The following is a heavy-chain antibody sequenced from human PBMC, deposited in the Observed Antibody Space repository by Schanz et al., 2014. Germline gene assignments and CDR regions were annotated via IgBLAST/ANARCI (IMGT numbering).Heavy chain of an antibody. CDR3: ARDSGSHYLVDY. V-gene: IGHV3-48*01. Sequence: EVQLVESGGGLVQPWGSLRLSCAASAFIFRSYSMHWVRQAPGKGLEWVSYISRSSSTIYYADSVRGRFTISRDNAKNSLYLQMNSLRAEDTAVYYCARDSGSHYLVDYWGQGTLVTVSS. J-gene: IGHJ4*02. CDR1: AFIFRSYS. D-gene: IGHD1-26*01. CDR2: ISRSSSTI.